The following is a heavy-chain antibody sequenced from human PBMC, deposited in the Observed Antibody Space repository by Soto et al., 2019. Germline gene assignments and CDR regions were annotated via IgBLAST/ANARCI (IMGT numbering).Heavy chain of an antibody. CDR3: ARVNTIFGVVIIAPVDY. CDR1: GFTFSSYA. D-gene: IGHD3-3*01. Sequence: GGSLRLSCAASGFTFSSYAMHWVRQAPGKGLEWVAVISYDGSNKYYADSVKGRFTIARENSKNTLYLQMNILRAEETAVYYCARVNTIFGVVIIAPVDYWGQGTLVTVSS. CDR2: ISYDGSNK. J-gene: IGHJ4*02. V-gene: IGHV3-30-3*01.